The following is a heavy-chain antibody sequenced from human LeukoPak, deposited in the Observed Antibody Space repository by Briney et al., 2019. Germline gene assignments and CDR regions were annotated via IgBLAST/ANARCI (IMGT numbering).Heavy chain of an antibody. J-gene: IGHJ4*02. D-gene: IGHD2-2*01. CDR2: ISGSGGST. Sequence: PGGSLRLSCAASGFTFTSYTMSGVRQAPGKGLEWVSAISGSGGSTYYADSVKGRFTISRDNSKNTLYLQMNSLRAEDTAVYYWAKDHCSSTSCDSNWGQGTLVTVSS. CDR1: GFTFTSYT. V-gene: IGHV3-23*01. CDR3: AKDHCSSTSCDSN.